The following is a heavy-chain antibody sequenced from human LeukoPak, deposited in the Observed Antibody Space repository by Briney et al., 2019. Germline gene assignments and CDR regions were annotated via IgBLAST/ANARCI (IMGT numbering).Heavy chain of an antibody. Sequence: GGSLRLSCAASGFTFSSYGMQWVRQAPGKGLEWVAVISYDGTNKYYADSMKGRFTISRDNSKNTLYLQMNSLRAEDTAVYYCARALDEEARFDYWGQGTLVTVSS. CDR1: GFTFSSYG. J-gene: IGHJ4*02. CDR3: ARALDEEARFDY. CDR2: ISYDGTNK. V-gene: IGHV3-30*19.